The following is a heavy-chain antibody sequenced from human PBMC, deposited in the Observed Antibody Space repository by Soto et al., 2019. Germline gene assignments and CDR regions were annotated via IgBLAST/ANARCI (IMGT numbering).Heavy chain of an antibody. Sequence: QITLKESGTTLVKPTQTLTLTCTFSGFSLSTSGVGVGWIRQPPGKALEWLALIYWDDDKRYSPSLKSRLTITKDTSKNQVVLTMTNMDPVDTATYYCARQSNPWLLPDSWGQGTLVTVSS. CDR1: GFSLSTSGVG. D-gene: IGHD6-19*01. J-gene: IGHJ5*01. V-gene: IGHV2-5*02. CDR3: ARQSNPWLLPDS. CDR2: IYWDDDK.